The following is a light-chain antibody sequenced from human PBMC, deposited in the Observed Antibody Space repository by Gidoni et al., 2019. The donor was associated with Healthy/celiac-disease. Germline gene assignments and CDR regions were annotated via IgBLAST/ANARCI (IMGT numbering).Light chain of an antibody. V-gene: IGKV3-20*01. CDR1: QSVSSSY. CDR3: QQYGTSSLT. J-gene: IGKJ4*01. CDR2: GAS. Sequence: EIVLTQSPGTLSLSPGERATLSCRASQSVSSSYLAWYQQKPGQAPWLLIYGASIRATGIPDRFSASGSGTDFTLTISRLEPEDFAVYYCQQYGTSSLTFGGGTKVEI.